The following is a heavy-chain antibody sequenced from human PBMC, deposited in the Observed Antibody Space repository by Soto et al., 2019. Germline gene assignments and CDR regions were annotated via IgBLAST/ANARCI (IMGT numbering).Heavy chain of an antibody. CDR1: GFTFSGFG. D-gene: IGHD4-17*01. CDR2: IWYDGSKK. CDR3: AIGQGGSYGGNSAHFDI. Sequence: QVQLVESGGGVVQPGTSLRLSCEASGFTFSGFGMHWVRQAPGKGLAWVAGIWYDGSKKYYADCVKGRFTISRDNSKNALYLQMNSLRDEDTAVYYCAIGQGGSYGGNSAHFDIWGQGTLVTVSS. V-gene: IGHV3-33*01. J-gene: IGHJ3*02.